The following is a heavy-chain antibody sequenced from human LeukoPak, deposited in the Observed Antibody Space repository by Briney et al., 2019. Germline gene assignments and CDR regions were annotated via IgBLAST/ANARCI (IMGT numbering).Heavy chain of an antibody. CDR2: INHSGST. Sequence: SETLSLTCAVYGGSFSGCYWSWIRQPPGKGLEWIGEINHSGSTNYNPSLKSRVTISVDTSKNQFSLKLSSVTAADTAVYYCAKVGYCSSTSCYWKYNWFDPWGQGTLVTVSS. J-gene: IGHJ5*02. V-gene: IGHV4-34*01. CDR1: GGSFSGCY. D-gene: IGHD2-2*01. CDR3: AKVGYCSSTSCYWKYNWFDP.